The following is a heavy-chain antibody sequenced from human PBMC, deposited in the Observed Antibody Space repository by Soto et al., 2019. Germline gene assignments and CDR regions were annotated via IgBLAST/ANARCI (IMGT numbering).Heavy chain of an antibody. J-gene: IGHJ4*02. Sequence: EVQLLESGGGLVQPGGSLRLSCAASGFTFGNYAMSWVRQAPGKGLEWVSGISAAGGTTYYADSVKGRFTISRDKSQNTLFLQMDRLRAEDTAVYHCAKRESTMVTHLDSWGQGTLVSVSS. CDR2: ISAAGGTT. D-gene: IGHD2-21*02. CDR1: GFTFGNYA. V-gene: IGHV3-23*01. CDR3: AKRESTMVTHLDS.